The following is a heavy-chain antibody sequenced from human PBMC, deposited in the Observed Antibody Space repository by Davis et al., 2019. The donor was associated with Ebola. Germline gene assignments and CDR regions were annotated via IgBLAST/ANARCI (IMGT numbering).Heavy chain of an antibody. Sequence: MPSETLSLTCTVSGGSISSGGYYWSWIRQPPGKGLEWIGEINHSGSTNYNPSLKSRVTISVDTSKNQFSLKLSSVTAADTAVYYCARAVRDSSGYYYLLDYWGQGTLVTVSS. CDR1: GGSISSGGYY. V-gene: IGHV4-39*07. J-gene: IGHJ4*02. D-gene: IGHD3-22*01. CDR2: INHSGST. CDR3: ARAVRDSSGYYYLLDY.